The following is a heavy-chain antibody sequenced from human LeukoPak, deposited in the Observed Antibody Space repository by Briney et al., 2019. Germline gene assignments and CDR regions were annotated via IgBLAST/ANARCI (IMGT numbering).Heavy chain of an antibody. CDR2: INYSSRT. CDR1: GGSISNNTNY. J-gene: IGHJ4*02. V-gene: IGHV4-39*01. CDR3: ATLRDYDFWSGYYPFDY. Sequence: PSETLSLTCTVSGGSISNNTNYWGWLRQPPGKPREWTGSINYSSRTLHHPSHMSRVTMSVDTSKNQFTLKLSSVTAADTAVYYCATLRDYDFWSGYYPFDYWGQGTLVTVSS. D-gene: IGHD3-3*01.